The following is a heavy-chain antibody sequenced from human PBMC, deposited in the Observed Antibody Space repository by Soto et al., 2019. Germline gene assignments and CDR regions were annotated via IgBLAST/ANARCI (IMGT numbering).Heavy chain of an antibody. CDR1: GFTFSSYS. CDR2: ISSSSSTI. J-gene: IGHJ4*02. CDR3: ARVRTSGFDY. D-gene: IGHD3-10*01. Sequence: ESGGGLVQPGGSLRLSCAASGFTFSSYSMNWVRQAPGKGLEWVSYISSSSSTIYYADSVKGRFTISRDNAKNSLYLQMNSLRAEDTAVYYCARVRTSGFDYWGQGTLVTVSS. V-gene: IGHV3-48*01.